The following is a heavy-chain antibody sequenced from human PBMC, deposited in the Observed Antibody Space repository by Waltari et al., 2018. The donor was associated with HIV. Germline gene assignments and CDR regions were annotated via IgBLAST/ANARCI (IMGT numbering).Heavy chain of an antibody. D-gene: IGHD3-9*01. J-gene: IGHJ6*02. CDR3: ARGGGDWFSETHYYSGMDV. CDR2: IFVFEGNT. CDR1: GYSFSSYG. Sequence: VHLVQSAIEVTKPGASVTVSCKTSGYSFSSYGFSWVRRAPGRGLAWMAWIFVFEGNTKLARNVEDRVRLTTDTSTRTGYLEGRNVTYDDTAIYYGARGGGDWFSETHYYSGMDVWGQGTTVIVSS. V-gene: IGHV1-18*04.